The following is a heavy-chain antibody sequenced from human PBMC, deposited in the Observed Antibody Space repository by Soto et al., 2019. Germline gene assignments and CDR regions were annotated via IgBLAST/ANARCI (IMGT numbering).Heavy chain of an antibody. Sequence: QVQLQESGPGLVKPSETLSLTCSVSGGSVSSGSYYWSWIRQPPGKGLEWIGSVFHSGSTNYNPSLKSRVTISVDTSKNQFSLKLSSVTAADTAVYYCARGSGWGSMDVWGQGTTVTVSS. V-gene: IGHV4-61*01. D-gene: IGHD3-10*01. CDR3: ARGSGWGSMDV. CDR2: VFHSGST. J-gene: IGHJ6*02. CDR1: GGSVSSGSYY.